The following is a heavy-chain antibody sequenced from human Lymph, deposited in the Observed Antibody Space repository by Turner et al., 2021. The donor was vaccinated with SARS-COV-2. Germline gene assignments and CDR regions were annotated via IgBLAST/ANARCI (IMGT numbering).Heavy chain of an antibody. V-gene: IGHV3-21*01. CDR1: GFTFSTYS. J-gene: IGHJ4*02. CDR2: ISSSSSYI. CDR3: ARDIPTTADYFDY. Sequence: VPLVESGGGLVKPWGSLRLSCSASGFTFSTYSMNWVRQAPGKGLEWISSISSSSSYIYYADSVKGRFTISRDDAKNSLYLQMNSLRAEDTAVYYCARDIPTTADYFDYWGQGTLVTVSS. D-gene: IGHD4-17*01.